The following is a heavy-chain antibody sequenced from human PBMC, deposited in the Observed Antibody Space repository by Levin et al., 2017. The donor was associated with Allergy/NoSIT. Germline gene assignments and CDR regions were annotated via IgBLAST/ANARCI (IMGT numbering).Heavy chain of an antibody. CDR3: GHRLWGSSSSGGIGY. CDR1: GFSLSTSGVG. CDR2: IYWDDDT. Sequence: SGPTLVKPTQTLTLTCTFSGFSLSTSGVGVGWIRQPPGKTLEWLALIYWDDDTRYSPSLKDRLTITKDTSKNQVVLTMTSMNPVDTATYYCGHRLWGSSSSGGIGYWGRGTLVTVSS. J-gene: IGHJ4*02. D-gene: IGHD6-6*01. V-gene: IGHV2-5*02.